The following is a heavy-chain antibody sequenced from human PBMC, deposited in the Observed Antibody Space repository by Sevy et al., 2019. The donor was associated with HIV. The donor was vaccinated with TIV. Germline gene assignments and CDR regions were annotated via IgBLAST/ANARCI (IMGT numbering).Heavy chain of an antibody. CDR3: ARYCTRTSPHNWFDP. J-gene: IGHJ5*02. D-gene: IGHD2-2*01. CDR2: IYYSGIT. CDR1: GGSISSGDYY. Sequence: SETLSLTCSVSGGSISSGDYYWTWMRQSPGKGLEWIGYIYYSGITYYNPSLKSRVILSIETVKNQFSLKLSSVTAADTAVYYCARYCTRTSPHNWFDPWGQGTLVTVSS. V-gene: IGHV4-30-4*01.